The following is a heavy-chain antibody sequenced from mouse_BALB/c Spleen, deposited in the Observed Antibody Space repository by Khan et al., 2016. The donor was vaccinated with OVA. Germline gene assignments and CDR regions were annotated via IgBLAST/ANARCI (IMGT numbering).Heavy chain of an antibody. D-gene: IGHD1-3*01. J-gene: IGHJ2*01. CDR1: GFSLTSYG. V-gene: IGHV2-9*02. CDR3: ARLEDI. CDR2: IWAGGST. Sequence: VELVESGPGLVAPSQTLSITCTVSGFSLTSYGVHWVRQPPGKGLEWLGVIWAGGSTNYNSALMSSLSISKANSTSQVFLKENSRQTDDTAMYYCARLEDIWGEGTTLTVSS.